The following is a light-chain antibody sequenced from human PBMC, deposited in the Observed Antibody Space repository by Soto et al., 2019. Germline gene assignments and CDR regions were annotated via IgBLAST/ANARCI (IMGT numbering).Light chain of an antibody. J-gene: IGKJ3*01. CDR3: QQYGSSPSFT. V-gene: IGKV3-20*01. CDR2: GSS. Sequence: EIVLTQSPGTLSLSPGERATLSCRASPSVTSSYLAWNQQKPGQDPRLLIYGSSSRAIGIPDRLSGSGYRAAVTLTISRLAPEDFAVYYCQQYGSSPSFTIGPGTKVDIK. CDR1: PSVTSSY.